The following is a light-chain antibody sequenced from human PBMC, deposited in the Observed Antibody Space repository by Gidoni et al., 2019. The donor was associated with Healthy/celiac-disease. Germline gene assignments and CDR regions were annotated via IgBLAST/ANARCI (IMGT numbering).Light chain of an antibody. CDR2: GAF. V-gene: IGKV3-20*01. CDR3: QQYGSSPET. CDR1: QSVSSSY. Sequence: EVVLTQSPGTLSLSPGESATLTCRATQSVSSSYLAWYQQRPGQAPRLLIYGAFSRPTGIPYRFSGSGSGTDFTLTISRLEPEDFAVYYCQQYGSSPETFGQXTKVEIK. J-gene: IGKJ1*01.